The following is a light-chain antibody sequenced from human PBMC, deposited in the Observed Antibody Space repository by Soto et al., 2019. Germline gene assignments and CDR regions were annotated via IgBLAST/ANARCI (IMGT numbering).Light chain of an antibody. V-gene: IGKV3-15*01. CDR1: QSVSSN. Sequence: EIVMTQSPATLSVSPGERATLSCRASQSVSSNLAWYQQKPGQAPRLLIYGASTRATGIPARFSGSGSGTEFPLTISSLQSEDFAVYYCQRYTNWPPWTFGQGTKVEIK. CDR3: QRYTNWPPWT. CDR2: GAS. J-gene: IGKJ1*01.